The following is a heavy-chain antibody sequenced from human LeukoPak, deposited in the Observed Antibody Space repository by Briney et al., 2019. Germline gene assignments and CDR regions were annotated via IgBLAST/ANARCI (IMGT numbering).Heavy chain of an antibody. CDR3: ARYPQYCSSTSCYRYGMDV. Sequence: PGGSLRLSCAASGFTFSSYSVNRVRQAPGKGLEWVSYISSSSSTIYYADSVKGRFTISRDNAKNSLYLQMNSLRAEDTAVYYCARYPQYCSSTSCYRYGMDVWGQGTTVTVSS. CDR2: ISSSSSTI. D-gene: IGHD2-2*01. V-gene: IGHV3-48*01. J-gene: IGHJ6*02. CDR1: GFTFSSYS.